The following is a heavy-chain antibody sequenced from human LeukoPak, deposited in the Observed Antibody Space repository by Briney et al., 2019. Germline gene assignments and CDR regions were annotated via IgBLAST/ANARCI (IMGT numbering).Heavy chain of an antibody. V-gene: IGHV4-38-2*01. CDR2: IHHSGNT. CDR3: ARLVYTNGWYGAYF. CDR1: RYSISSDFY. J-gene: IGHJ4*02. Sequence: SETLSLTCAVSRYSISSDFYWGWIRQSPGKGLEWIGSIHHSGNTFYSPSLKSRITVSVDTSKNQFYLKLNSVTAADTAVYYCARLVYTNGWYGAYFWGQGTPVTVSS. D-gene: IGHD6-19*01.